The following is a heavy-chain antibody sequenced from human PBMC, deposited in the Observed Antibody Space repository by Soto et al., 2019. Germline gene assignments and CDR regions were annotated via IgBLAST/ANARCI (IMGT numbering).Heavy chain of an antibody. D-gene: IGHD3-3*01. Sequence: LRLSCTASGFTFGDYAMSWFRQAPGKGLEWVGFIRSKAYGGTTEYAASVKGRFTISRDDSKSIAYLQMNSLKTEDTAVYYCTRVRALYDFWSGYYYQYYFDYWGQGTLVTVSS. CDR3: TRVRALYDFWSGYYYQYYFDY. V-gene: IGHV3-49*03. CDR1: GFTFGDYA. J-gene: IGHJ4*02. CDR2: IRSKAYGGTT.